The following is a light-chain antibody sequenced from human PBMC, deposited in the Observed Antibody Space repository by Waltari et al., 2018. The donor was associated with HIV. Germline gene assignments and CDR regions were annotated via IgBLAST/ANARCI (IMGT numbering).Light chain of an antibody. CDR3: QQYYSSPLT. CDR1: QSLLQRYKTKTY. Sequence: DIVMTQARDSLAVSLSERATINYKSGQSLLQRYKTKTYIAWYQQKTGQPPKLFIYGASPRESRVPDRFSGSGSGTDFTLTINNLLAEDVAVYYCQQYYSSPLTFGGGTKVEIK. CDR2: GAS. J-gene: IGKJ4*01. V-gene: IGKV4-1*01.